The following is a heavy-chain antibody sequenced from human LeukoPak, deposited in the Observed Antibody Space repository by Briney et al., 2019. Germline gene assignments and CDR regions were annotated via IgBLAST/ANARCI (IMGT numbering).Heavy chain of an antibody. CDR2: IIPIFGTA. V-gene: IGHV1-69*13. Sequence: SVKVSCKASGGTFSSYAISWVRQAPGQGLEWMGGIIPIFGTANYAQKFQGRVTITADESTSTAYMELSSLRSEDTAVYYCARSRGHYGSGSYSYYYYYYMDVWGKGTTVTISS. D-gene: IGHD3-10*01. CDR3: ARSRGHYGSGSYSYYYYYYMDV. J-gene: IGHJ6*03. CDR1: GGTFSSYA.